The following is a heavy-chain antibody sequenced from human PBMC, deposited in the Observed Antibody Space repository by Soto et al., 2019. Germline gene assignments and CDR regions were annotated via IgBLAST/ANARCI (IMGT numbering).Heavy chain of an antibody. CDR3: AREASVAALNWFDP. D-gene: IGHD6-6*01. V-gene: IGHV1-2*02. J-gene: IGHJ5*02. Sequence: ASVKVSCKASGYTFTGYYMHWVRQAPGQGLEWMGWINPNSGGTKYPQKFQGRVTMTRDTSITTVYMSLTGLKSEDTATYYCAREASVAALNWFDPWGQGTLVTVSS. CDR1: GYTFTGYY. CDR2: INPNSGGT.